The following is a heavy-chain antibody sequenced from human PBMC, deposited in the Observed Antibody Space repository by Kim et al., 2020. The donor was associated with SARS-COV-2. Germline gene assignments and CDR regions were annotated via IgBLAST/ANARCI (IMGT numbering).Heavy chain of an antibody. CDR1: GGSISSYY. V-gene: IGHV4-59*13. CDR3: ARVSGYFDWLLYPNYFDY. J-gene: IGHJ4*02. Sequence: SETLSLTCTVSGGSISSYYWSWIRQPPGKGLEWIGYIYYSGSTNYNPSLKSRVTISVDTSKNQFSLKLSSVTAADTAVYYCARVSGYFDWLLYPNYFDYWGQGTLVTVSS. D-gene: IGHD3-9*01. CDR2: IYYSGST.